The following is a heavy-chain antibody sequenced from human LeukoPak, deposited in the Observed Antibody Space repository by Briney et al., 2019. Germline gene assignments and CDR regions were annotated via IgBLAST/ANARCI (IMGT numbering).Heavy chain of an antibody. V-gene: IGHV3-23*01. J-gene: IGHJ4*02. CDR2: ISSSGASK. Sequence: GGSLRLSCAASGFTFGSYAMGWVRRAPEKGLEWVSAISSSGASKYYADSVKGRFTISRDNSKNTLYLQMDSLRAEDTAIYYCARVSGGSWAPLTARATYYFDYWGQGTLVTVSS. CDR1: GFTFGSYA. CDR3: ARVSGGSWAPLTARATYYFDY. D-gene: IGHD5-24*01.